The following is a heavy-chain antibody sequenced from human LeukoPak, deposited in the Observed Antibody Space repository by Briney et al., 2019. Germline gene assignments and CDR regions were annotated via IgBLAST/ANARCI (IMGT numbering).Heavy chain of an antibody. J-gene: IGHJ4*02. D-gene: IGHD2-2*01. Sequence: SETLSLTCAVSGYSISSGYYWGWIRQPPGKGLEWIGSIYHSGSTYYNPSLKSRVTISVDTSKNQFSLKLSSVTAADTAVYYCATLIVVVPAPKGYYFDYWGQGTLVTVSS. V-gene: IGHV4-38-2*01. CDR2: IYHSGST. CDR1: GYSISSGYY. CDR3: ATLIVVVPAPKGYYFDY.